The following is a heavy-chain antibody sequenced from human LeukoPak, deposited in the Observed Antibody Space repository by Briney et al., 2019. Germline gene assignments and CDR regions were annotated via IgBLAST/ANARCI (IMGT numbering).Heavy chain of an antibody. Sequence: GGSLRLSCAASGFTFNTYAMHWVRQAPGKGLEWVALISYDGTNKYYADSVKGRFTISRDSSKNTLYLQMNSQTAEDTAVYYCAKGRRYGSGSSYFDYWGQGTLVTVSS. CDR3: AKGRRYGSGSSYFDY. V-gene: IGHV3-30*18. CDR2: ISYDGTNK. J-gene: IGHJ4*02. D-gene: IGHD3-10*01. CDR1: GFTFNTYA.